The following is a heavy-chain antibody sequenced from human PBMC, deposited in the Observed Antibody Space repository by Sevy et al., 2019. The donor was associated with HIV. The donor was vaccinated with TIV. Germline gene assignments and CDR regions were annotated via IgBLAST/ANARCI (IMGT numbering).Heavy chain of an antibody. CDR3: TPGKAAQSIFDY. J-gene: IGHJ4*02. V-gene: IGHV3-49*04. CDR1: GFTFGDYC. D-gene: IGHD3-10*01. CDR2: LKSDVYGGTV. Sequence: GGYLRLSCTASGFTFGDYCMSWVRQAPGKGLEWVAFLKSDVYGGTVDHAASVRGRFVISRDDSKTIAYLQMNDLKTEDTGVYYCTPGKAAQSIFDYWGQGALVTVSS.